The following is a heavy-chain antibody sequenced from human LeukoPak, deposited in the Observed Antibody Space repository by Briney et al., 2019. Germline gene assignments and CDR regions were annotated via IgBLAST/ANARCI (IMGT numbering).Heavy chain of an antibody. CDR2: IYYSGST. V-gene: IGHV4-39*01. D-gene: IGHD2-15*01. Sequence: GSLRLSCAASGFTFGSYSMNWVRQPPGKGLEWIGSIYYSGSTYYNPSLKSRVTISVDTSKNQFSLKLSSVTAADTAVYYCARHKATGYCSGGSCYFDYYGMDVWGQGTTVTVSS. J-gene: IGHJ6*02. CDR3: ARHKATGYCSGGSCYFDYYGMDV. CDR1: GFTFGSYSMN.